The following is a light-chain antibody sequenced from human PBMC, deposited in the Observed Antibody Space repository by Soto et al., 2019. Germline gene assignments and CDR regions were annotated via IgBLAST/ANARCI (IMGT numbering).Light chain of an antibody. J-gene: IGKJ1*01. CDR3: QQYNRYWT. CDR2: EAS. CDR1: QSIGRW. V-gene: IGKV1-5*03. Sequence: DIQMTQSPSTLSASVVDRFIITFRASQSIGRWLAWFQQKPGKAPNLLIYEASTLESGVPSRFSGSGSGTEFTLTISSLQSDDFASYYCQQYNRYWTFGEGTKVDIK.